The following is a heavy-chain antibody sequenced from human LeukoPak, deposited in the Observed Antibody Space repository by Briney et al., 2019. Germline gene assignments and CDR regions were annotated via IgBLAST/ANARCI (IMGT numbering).Heavy chain of an antibody. CDR1: GFVFSGYS. CDR2: ISESSSHT. V-gene: IGHV3-21*06. Sequence: GSLRLSCAASGFVFSGYSINWVRQAPGKGLERVSYISESSSHTYYVDSVKGRFTISRDNAKNSLYLQMSSLRAEDTGIYYCARDRAVKARIGGMDVWGQGTTVIVSS. D-gene: IGHD5-24*01. CDR3: ARDRAVKARIGGMDV. J-gene: IGHJ6*02.